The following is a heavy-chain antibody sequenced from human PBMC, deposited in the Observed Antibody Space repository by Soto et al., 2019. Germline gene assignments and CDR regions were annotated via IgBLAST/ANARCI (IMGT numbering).Heavy chain of an antibody. V-gene: IGHV4-34*01. CDR3: ARGSGWYPYYYYYGTEA. CDR2: INHSGST. D-gene: IGHD6-19*01. CDR1: GGSFSGYY. Sequence: NPSETLSLTCAVYGGSFSGYYWSWIRQPPGKGLEWIGEINHSGSTNYNPSLKSRVTISVYTSKNQFSLKLSSVTAADTAVYYCARGSGWYPYYYYYGTEAWGKRTTVTDSS. J-gene: IGHJ6*04.